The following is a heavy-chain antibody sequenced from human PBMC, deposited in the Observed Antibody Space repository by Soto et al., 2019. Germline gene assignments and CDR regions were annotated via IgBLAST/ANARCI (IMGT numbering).Heavy chain of an antibody. D-gene: IGHD5-12*01. V-gene: IGHV3-30-3*01. J-gene: IGHJ4*02. CDR1: GFTFRSYA. CDR3: LVEMATITDY. CDR2: ISYDGSNK. Sequence: GGSLRLSCAASGFTFRSYAMHWVRQAPGKGLEWVAVISYDGSNKYYADSVKGRFTISRDNSKNTLYLQMNSLRAEDTAVYYCLVEMATITDYWGQGTLVTVSS.